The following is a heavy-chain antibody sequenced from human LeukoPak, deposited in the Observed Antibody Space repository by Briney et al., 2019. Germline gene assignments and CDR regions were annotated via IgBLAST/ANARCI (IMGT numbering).Heavy chain of an antibody. J-gene: IGHJ6*03. D-gene: IGHD4/OR15-4a*01. CDR2: INHSGST. CDR3: ARHALAGRWSYYYYMDV. Sequence: PSETLSLTCAVYGRSFSGYYWSWIRQPPGKGLEWIGEINHSGSTNYNPSLKSRVTISVDTSKNQFSLKLSSVTAADTAVYYCARHALAGRWSYYYYMDVWGKGTTVTISS. CDR1: GRSFSGYY. V-gene: IGHV4-34*01.